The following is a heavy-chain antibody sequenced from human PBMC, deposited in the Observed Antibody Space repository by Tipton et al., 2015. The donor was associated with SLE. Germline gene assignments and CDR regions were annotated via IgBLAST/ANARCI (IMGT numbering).Heavy chain of an antibody. V-gene: IGHV4-59*07. D-gene: IGHD3-22*01. Sequence: TLSLTCTVAGGSIDGHYWSWFRQPPGKGLEWIGYIYYSGSTDYNPSLKSRVTISIDTSKNQFSLKLRSMTAADTAVYYCAVHFNDDYETSGSFDYWGPGTLVTVSS. CDR3: AVHFNDDYETSGSFDY. CDR1: GGSIDGHY. CDR2: IYYSGST. J-gene: IGHJ4*02.